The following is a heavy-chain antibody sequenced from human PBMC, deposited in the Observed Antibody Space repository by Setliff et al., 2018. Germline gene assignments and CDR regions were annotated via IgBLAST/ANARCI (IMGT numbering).Heavy chain of an antibody. Sequence: ASVKVSCKASGYNFAESIVSWVRQAPGQGLEWMGWISAYNGHTYSAQKFQARVTLTTDTSTNMAYMELRGLRSDDTAIYYCLRLVRYCSRTVCQRTSGDEAWGQGTLVTVSS. CDR3: LRLVRYCSRTVCQRTSGDEA. CDR2: ISAYNGHT. V-gene: IGHV1-18*01. CDR1: GYNFAESI. D-gene: IGHD2-8*01. J-gene: IGHJ5*02.